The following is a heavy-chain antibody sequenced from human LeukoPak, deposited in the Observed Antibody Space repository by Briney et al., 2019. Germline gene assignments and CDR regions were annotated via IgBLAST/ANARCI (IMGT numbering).Heavy chain of an antibody. J-gene: IGHJ6*04. V-gene: IGHV4-34*01. D-gene: IGHD2-2*01. Sequence: SETLSLTCAVYGGSFSGYYWSWIRQPPGKGLEWIGEINHSGSTNYNPSLKSRVTISVDASKNQFSLKLSSVTAADTAVHYCARGRYCSSTSCYGGYYYYYYGMDVWGKGTTVTVSS. CDR1: GGSFSGYY. CDR3: ARGRYCSSTSCYGGYYYYYYGMDV. CDR2: INHSGST.